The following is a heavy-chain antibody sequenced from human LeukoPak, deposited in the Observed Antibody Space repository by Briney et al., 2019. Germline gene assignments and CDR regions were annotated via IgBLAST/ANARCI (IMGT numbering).Heavy chain of an antibody. CDR3: ARQSRDGYNSDAFDI. CDR1: GGSISSYY. D-gene: IGHD5-24*01. J-gene: IGHJ3*02. CDR2: IYYSGST. Sequence: PSETPSLTCTVSGGSISSYYWSWIRQHPGKGLEWIGYIYYSGSTNYNPSLKSRVTISVDTSKNQFSLKLSSVTAADTAVYYCARQSRDGYNSDAFDIWGQGTMVTVSS. V-gene: IGHV4-59*01.